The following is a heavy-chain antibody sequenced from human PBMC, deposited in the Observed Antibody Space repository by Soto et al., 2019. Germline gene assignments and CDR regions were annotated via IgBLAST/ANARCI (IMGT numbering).Heavy chain of an antibody. J-gene: IGHJ3*02. CDR3: ARITMSPYDAFDI. CDR1: GGSISSSSYY. V-gene: IGHV4-39*01. Sequence: QLQLQESGPGLVKPSETLSLTCTGSGGSISSSSYYWGWIRQPPGKGLDWIANIYYSGSTYYNPSLKSRVTISVDTSKKQFSLKLSSVTAADTAVYYCARITMSPYDAFDIWGQGTMVTVSS. D-gene: IGHD3-22*01. CDR2: IYYSGST.